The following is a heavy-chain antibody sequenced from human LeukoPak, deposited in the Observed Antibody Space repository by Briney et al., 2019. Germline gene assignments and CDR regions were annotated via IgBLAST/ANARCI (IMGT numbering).Heavy chain of an antibody. CDR3: ARARSMVRGSPFDY. J-gene: IGHJ4*02. CDR2: IKQDGSEK. D-gene: IGHD3-10*01. V-gene: IGHV3-7*01. Sequence: GGSLRLSCAASGFTFSSYWMSWVRQAPGKGLEWVANIKQDGSEKHYVDSVKGRFTISSDNAKNSLYLQMNSLRAEDTAVYYCARARSMVRGSPFDYWGQGTLVTVSS. CDR1: GFTFSSYW.